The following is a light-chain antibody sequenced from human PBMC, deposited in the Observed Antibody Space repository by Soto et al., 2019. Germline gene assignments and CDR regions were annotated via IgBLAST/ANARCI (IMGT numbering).Light chain of an antibody. CDR1: QSISSNY. CDR2: RAS. CDR3: QQYGSSPRT. V-gene: IGKV3-20*01. Sequence: DIVLTQSPGTLSLSPGERATLSCRASQSISSNYLAWYQHKPGQAPRLLIYRASSRATGIPDRFSGSGSGTDFTLTINRLEPEDFAVYYCQQYGSSPRTFGQGTKVDIK. J-gene: IGKJ1*01.